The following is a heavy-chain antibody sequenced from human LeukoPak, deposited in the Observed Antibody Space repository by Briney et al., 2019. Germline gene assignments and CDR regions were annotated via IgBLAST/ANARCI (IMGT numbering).Heavy chain of an antibody. Sequence: GASVKVSCKASGYTFSSYYIHWVRQAPGQGLEWMGIINPSGGSTTYAQKFQGRGTMTRDTFTSTVYMELSSLRSEDTAVYYCARAPFYDSSGSQFVYWGQGTLVSVSS. CDR1: GYTFSSYY. D-gene: IGHD3-22*01. CDR2: INPSGGST. CDR3: ARAPFYDSSGSQFVY. J-gene: IGHJ4*02. V-gene: IGHV1-46*01.